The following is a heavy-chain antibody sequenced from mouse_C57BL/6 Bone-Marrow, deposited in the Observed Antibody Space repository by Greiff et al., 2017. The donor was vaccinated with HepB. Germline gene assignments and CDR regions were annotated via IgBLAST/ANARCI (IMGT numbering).Heavy chain of an antibody. V-gene: IGHV1-78*01. D-gene: IGHD1-1*01. CDR2: IYPRDGST. J-gene: IGHJ2*01. CDR3: ARWGTTEGARYYFDY. Sequence: QVQLQQSDAELVKPGASVKISCKVSGYTFTDHTIHWMKQRPEQGLEWIGYIYPRDGSTKYNEKFKGKATLTADKSSSTAYMQLNSLTSEGSAVYYGARWGTTEGARYYFDYWGQGTTLTVSS. CDR1: GYTFTDHT.